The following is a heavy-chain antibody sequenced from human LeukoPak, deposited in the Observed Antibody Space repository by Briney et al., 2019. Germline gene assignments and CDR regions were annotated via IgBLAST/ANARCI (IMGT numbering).Heavy chain of an antibody. Sequence: SSETLSLTCAVSGHSISSGYYWGWIRQPPGKGLEWIGSIYHSGSTYYNPSLKSRVTISVDTSKNQFSLKLSSVTAADTAVYYCARLGGYSSSSLDYWGQGTLVTVSS. D-gene: IGHD6-6*01. CDR3: ARLGGYSSSSLDY. CDR1: GHSISSGYY. V-gene: IGHV4-38-2*01. J-gene: IGHJ4*02. CDR2: IYHSGST.